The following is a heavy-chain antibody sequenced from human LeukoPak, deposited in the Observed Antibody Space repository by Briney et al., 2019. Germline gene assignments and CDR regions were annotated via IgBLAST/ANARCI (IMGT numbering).Heavy chain of an antibody. J-gene: IGHJ4*02. CDR1: GGSISSSSYY. CDR2: IYYSGST. CDR3: ARQSCSGYYYGEFDY. D-gene: IGHD3-22*01. Sequence: PSETLSLTCTVSGGSISSSSYYWGWIRQPPGKGLEWIGSIYYSGSTYYNPSLKSRVTISVDTSKNQFSLKLSSVTAADTAVYYCARQSCSGYYYGEFDYWGQGTLVTVSS. V-gene: IGHV4-39*01.